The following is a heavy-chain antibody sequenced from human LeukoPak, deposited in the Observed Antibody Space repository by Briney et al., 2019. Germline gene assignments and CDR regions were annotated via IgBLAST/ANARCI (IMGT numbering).Heavy chain of an antibody. V-gene: IGHV3-7*01. Sequence: PGGSLRLSCVASGFSLSSYWMTWVRQAPGKGLEWVASIKEDGSEKYYVDSVKGRFTISRDNTKKSLYLQMNSLRVEDTAGYYFASTDFWSGWDYWGQGILVTVSS. D-gene: IGHD3-3*01. CDR1: GFSLSSYW. CDR2: IKEDGSEK. J-gene: IGHJ4*02. CDR3: ASTDFWSGWDY.